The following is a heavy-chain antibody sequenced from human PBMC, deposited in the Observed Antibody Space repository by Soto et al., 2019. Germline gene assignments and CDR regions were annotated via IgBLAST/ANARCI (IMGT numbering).Heavy chain of an antibody. CDR1: GGSIISSIYY. Sequence: SETLSLTCTVSGGSIISSIYYWGWIRQPPGKGLEWIGSTYYSGSANYNPSLKSRVTISVDTSKNQFSLELSSLTAADTAVYYCARHGDFWSGYQGYKWFDPWGQGTLVTVSS. V-gene: IGHV4-39*01. CDR3: ARHGDFWSGYQGYKWFDP. CDR2: TYYSGSA. J-gene: IGHJ5*02. D-gene: IGHD3-3*01.